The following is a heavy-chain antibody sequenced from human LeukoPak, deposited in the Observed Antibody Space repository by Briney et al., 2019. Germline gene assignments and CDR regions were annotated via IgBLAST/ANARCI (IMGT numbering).Heavy chain of an antibody. J-gene: IGHJ4*02. CDR1: GGSISSGGYY. V-gene: IGHV4-61*08. CDR3: ASVDTAMVKDY. CDR2: IYYSGST. D-gene: IGHD5-18*01. Sequence: PSETLSLTCTVSGGSISSGGYYWSWIRQPPGKGLEWIGYIYYSGSTNYNPSLKSRVTISVDTSKNQFSLKLSSVTAADTAVYYCASVDTAMVKDYWGQGTLVTVSS.